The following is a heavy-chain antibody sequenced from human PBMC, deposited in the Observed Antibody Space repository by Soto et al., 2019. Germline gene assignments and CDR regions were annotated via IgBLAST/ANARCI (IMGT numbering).Heavy chain of an antibody. CDR3: ASALYYYDSSDVQPFDY. D-gene: IGHD3-22*01. Sequence: EVQLVESGGGLVQPGGSLRLSCAASGFTFSSYEMNWVRQAPGKGLEWVSYISSSGSTIYYADSVKCRFTISRDNAKNSLYLQMNSLRAEDTAVYYCASALYYYDSSDVQPFDYWGQGTLVTVSS. CDR1: GFTFSSYE. CDR2: ISSSGSTI. V-gene: IGHV3-48*03. J-gene: IGHJ4*02.